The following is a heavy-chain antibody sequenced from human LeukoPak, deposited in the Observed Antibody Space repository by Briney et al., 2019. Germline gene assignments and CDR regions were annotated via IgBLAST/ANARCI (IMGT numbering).Heavy chain of an antibody. CDR3: AKGLPLNIVATMGYFDY. D-gene: IGHD5-12*01. CDR1: GFTFSSYG. J-gene: IGHJ4*02. V-gene: IGHV3-23*01. Sequence: PGGSLRLSCAASGFTFSSYGMSWVRQAPGKGLEWVSAISGSGGSTYYADSVKGRFTISRDNSKNTLYLQMNSLRAEDTAVYYCAKGLPLNIVATMGYFDYWGQGTLVTVSS. CDR2: ISGSGGST.